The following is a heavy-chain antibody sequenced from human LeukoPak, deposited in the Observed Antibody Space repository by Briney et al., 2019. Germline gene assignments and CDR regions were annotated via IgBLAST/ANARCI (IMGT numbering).Heavy chain of an antibody. CDR3: ARDGYNYGYPYLDY. CDR2: INPKNGDT. V-gene: IGHV1-2*07. D-gene: IGHD5-18*01. CDR1: VYTFTDYY. J-gene: IGHJ4*02. Sequence: ASVTVSCKPSVYTFTDYYIHWLRQAPGQGLEWMGWINPKNGDTHYAHKFQGRVTMTKDTSISTAYMELTRLTSDDTAVYYCARDGYNYGYPYLDYWGQGTMVTVSS.